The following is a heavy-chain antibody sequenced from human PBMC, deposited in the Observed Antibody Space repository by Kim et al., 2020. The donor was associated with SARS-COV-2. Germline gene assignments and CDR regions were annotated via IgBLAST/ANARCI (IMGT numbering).Heavy chain of an antibody. CDR2: IYYSGST. CDR1: GGSISSYY. D-gene: IGHD6-13*01. Sequence: SETLSLTCTVSGGSISSYYWSWIRQPPGKGLEWIGYIYYSGSTNYNPSLKSRVTISVDTSKNQFSLKLSSVTAADTAVYYCARFAAAPHDAFDIWGQGTMVTVSS. V-gene: IGHV4-59*01. CDR3: ARFAAAPHDAFDI. J-gene: IGHJ3*02.